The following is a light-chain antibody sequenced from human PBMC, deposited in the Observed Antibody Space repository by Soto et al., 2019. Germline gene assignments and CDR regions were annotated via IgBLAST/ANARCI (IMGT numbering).Light chain of an antibody. V-gene: IGKV1-8*01. CDR3: QQYYSYPLF. CDR1: QGISSY. CDR2: AAS. J-gene: IGKJ2*01. Sequence: AIRMTQSPSSFSASTGDRVTITCRASQGISSYLAWYQQKPGKAPKLLIYAASTLQSGVPSRFSGSGSGTDLTLTISCLQSEDFATYYCQQYYSYPLFFGQGTKLEIK.